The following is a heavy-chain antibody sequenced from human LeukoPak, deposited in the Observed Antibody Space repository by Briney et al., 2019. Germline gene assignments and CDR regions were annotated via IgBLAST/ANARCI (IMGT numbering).Heavy chain of an antibody. CDR1: GGSFSGYY. CDR2: SNESGTT. V-gene: IGHV4-34*01. Sequence: SETLSLTCAVFGGSFSGYYWTWVRQAPGKGLEWIAESNESGTTNYNASLNNRVTISVDTSKNQFSLKLTSLTAADTAVFYCARALMTLVRGVPRTTWFHPWGQGTLVTVSS. D-gene: IGHD3-10*01. CDR3: ARALMTLVRGVPRTTWFHP. J-gene: IGHJ5*02.